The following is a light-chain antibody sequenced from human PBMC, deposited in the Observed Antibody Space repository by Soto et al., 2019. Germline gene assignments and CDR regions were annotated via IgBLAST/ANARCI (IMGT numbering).Light chain of an antibody. CDR2: AAS. Sequence: AIQMTQSPSSLSASVGDRVTITCRASQGIRNDLGWYQQKPGKAPKLLIYAASSLQSGVPSRFSGSGSGTDFTLTISSLQPEDFVIYYCLQDYNYPGTFGQGTKVEIK. CDR3: LQDYNYPGT. CDR1: QGIRND. V-gene: IGKV1-6*01. J-gene: IGKJ1*01.